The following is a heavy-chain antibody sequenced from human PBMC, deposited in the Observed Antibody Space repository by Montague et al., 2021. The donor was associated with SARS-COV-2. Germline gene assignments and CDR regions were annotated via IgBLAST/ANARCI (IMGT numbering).Heavy chain of an antibody. CDR1: GGSMSDHY. D-gene: IGHD3-10*01. Sequence: SETLSPTCTVSGGSMSDHYWAWIRQPPGKGLEWLAYIYYSGGINSNASLKSRVSMSVDTSKNQFSLKLTSVTAADTAAYYCARAVSVRRAVNWFDPWGQGTLVTVSS. V-gene: IGHV4-59*11. CDR2: IYYSGGI. J-gene: IGHJ5*02. CDR3: ARAVSVRRAVNWFDP.